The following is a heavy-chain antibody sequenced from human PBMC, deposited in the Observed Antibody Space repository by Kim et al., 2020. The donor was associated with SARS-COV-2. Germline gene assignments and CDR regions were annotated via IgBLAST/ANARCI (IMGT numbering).Heavy chain of an antibody. Sequence: GGSLRLSCAASGFTFSSYGMHWVRQAPGKGLEWVAVIWYDGSNKYYADSVKGRFTISRDNSKNTLYLQMNSLRAEDTAVYYCARASHLYYDFWSGYPVDYWGQGTLVTVSS. D-gene: IGHD3-3*01. V-gene: IGHV3-33*01. CDR2: IWYDGSNK. J-gene: IGHJ4*02. CDR1: GFTFSSYG. CDR3: ARASHLYYDFWSGYPVDY.